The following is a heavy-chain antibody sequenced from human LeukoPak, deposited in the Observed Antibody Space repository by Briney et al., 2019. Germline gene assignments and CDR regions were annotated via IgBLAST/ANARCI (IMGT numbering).Heavy chain of an antibody. Sequence: SETLSLTCAVYGGSFSGYYWSWIRQPPGKGLEWIGEISHRGSTNYNPSLKSRVTISVDTSKNQFSLKLSSVTAADTAVYYCAREPDSSGWGFDYWGQGTLVTVSS. D-gene: IGHD6-19*01. CDR2: ISHRGST. J-gene: IGHJ4*02. CDR1: GGSFSGYY. V-gene: IGHV4-34*01. CDR3: AREPDSSGWGFDY.